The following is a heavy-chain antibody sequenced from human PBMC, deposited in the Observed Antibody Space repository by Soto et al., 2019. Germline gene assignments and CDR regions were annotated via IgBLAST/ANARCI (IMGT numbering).Heavy chain of an antibody. CDR2: IGGGDDI. Sequence: VQLLESGGGLVQPGGSLRLSCEASGFTFSNYAMAWVRQTPGEGPEWVSTIGGGDDIFYAESVQGRFIISRDDSRSTMYVQMDNLKVDDTAIDFCAKDAISYNGIYDAFDDWGQGTVVTVSS. CDR3: AKDAISYNGIYDAFDD. V-gene: IGHV3-23*01. D-gene: IGHD2-21*01. CDR1: GFTFSNYA. J-gene: IGHJ3*01.